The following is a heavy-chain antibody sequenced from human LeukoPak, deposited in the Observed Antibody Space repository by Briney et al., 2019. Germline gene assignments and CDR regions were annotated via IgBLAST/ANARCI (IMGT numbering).Heavy chain of an antibody. CDR1: GGSISRYY. CDR3: AGWAYDSSGYRLDY. CDR2: ISYSGNT. Sequence: SETLSLTCAVSGGSISRYYWTWIRQPPGKALEWIGYISYSGNTNYNPSLKSRVTVSVDTSKNQFSLKLSSVTAADTAMYYCAGWAYDSSGYRLDYWGQGTLVTVSS. V-gene: IGHV4-59*01. J-gene: IGHJ4*02. D-gene: IGHD3-22*01.